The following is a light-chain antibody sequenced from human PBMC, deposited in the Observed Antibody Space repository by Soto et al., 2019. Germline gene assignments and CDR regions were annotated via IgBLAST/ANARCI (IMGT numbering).Light chain of an antibody. CDR2: GAS. J-gene: IGKJ1*01. Sequence: EILLTQSPGTLSLSPGETATLSCRASQSVTTQLAWYQQKRGRAPRLIIHGASRRATGIPDRISGSGSGTDFTLTISRVEPEDVAVYYCQQYGGSTRTFGQGTKVDIK. CDR3: QQYGGSTRT. CDR1: QSVTTQ. V-gene: IGKV3-20*01.